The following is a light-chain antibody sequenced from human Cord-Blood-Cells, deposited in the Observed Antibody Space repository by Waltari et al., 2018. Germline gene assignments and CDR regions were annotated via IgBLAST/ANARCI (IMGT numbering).Light chain of an antibody. Sequence: SSELTQDPAVSVALGQTVRITCQGDSLRRYYASWSQQKPGQAPVLVIYGKNNRPSGLPDRLSGSSSGHTAALTIAGAQAEDEADYFCISGDCSGNHWVCVGGTKLTVL. CDR1: SLRRYY. CDR3: ISGDCSGNHWV. V-gene: IGLV3-19*01. J-gene: IGLJ3*02. CDR2: GKN.